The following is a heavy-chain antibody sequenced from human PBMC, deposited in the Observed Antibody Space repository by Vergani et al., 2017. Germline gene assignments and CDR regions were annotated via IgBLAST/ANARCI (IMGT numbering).Heavy chain of an antibody. CDR1: GFTFSSYT. CDR2: ISSSSSYI. CDR3: AREHANDYEFWSGIYADAFDI. Sequence: EVQLVESGGGLVKPGGSLRLSCAASGFTFSSYTMNWVRQAPGKGLEWVSSISSSSSYIYYAASVKGRFNISRDNAKNSLFLQMNSLRAEDTAVYYCAREHANDYEFWSGIYADAFDIWGQGTMVTVSS. D-gene: IGHD3-3*01. J-gene: IGHJ3*02. V-gene: IGHV3-21*01.